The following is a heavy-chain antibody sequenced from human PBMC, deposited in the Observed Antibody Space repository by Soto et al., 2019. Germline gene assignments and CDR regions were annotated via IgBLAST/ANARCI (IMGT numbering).Heavy chain of an antibody. CDR2: MYYDGSA. CDR3: ARGYFDARRGSRFPNWFDP. J-gene: IGHJ5*02. CDR1: GGYASSYD. D-gene: IGHD3-3*01. Sequence: PSETLSLTCSVSGGYASSYDWGWIRQSPGRGLEWIGSMYYDGSATYNPSFSSRVTISIHTSRKEFSLNLRSATAADTAVYYCARGYFDARRGSRFPNWFDPWGQGTLVTVSS. V-gene: IGHV4-59*02.